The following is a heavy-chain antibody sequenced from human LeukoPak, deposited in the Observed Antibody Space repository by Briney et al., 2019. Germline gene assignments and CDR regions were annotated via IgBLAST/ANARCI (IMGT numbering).Heavy chain of an antibody. Sequence: GASVKVSCKASGGTFSSYAISWVRQAPGQGLEWMGGIIPIFGTANYAQKFQGRVTITTDESTSTAYMELSSLRSEDTAVYYCARKEGSPAGGFDYWGQGILVTVSS. J-gene: IGHJ4*02. CDR2: IIPIFGTA. D-gene: IGHD3-10*01. V-gene: IGHV1-69*05. CDR3: ARKEGSPAGGFDY. CDR1: GGTFSSYA.